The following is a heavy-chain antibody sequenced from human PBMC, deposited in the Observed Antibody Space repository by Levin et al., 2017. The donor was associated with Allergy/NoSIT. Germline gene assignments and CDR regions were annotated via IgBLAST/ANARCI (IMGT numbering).Heavy chain of an antibody. D-gene: IGHD1-26*01. Sequence: SETLSLTCTVSGGSIISITYYWGWIRQPPGKGLEWIGSIYYSGSTYYNPSLKSRVTISVDTSKNQFSLKLSSVTAADTAVYYCARHPTGSSPVDYWGQGTLVTVSS. V-gene: IGHV4-39*01. CDR3: ARHPTGSSPVDY. J-gene: IGHJ4*02. CDR1: GGSIISITYY. CDR2: IYYSGST.